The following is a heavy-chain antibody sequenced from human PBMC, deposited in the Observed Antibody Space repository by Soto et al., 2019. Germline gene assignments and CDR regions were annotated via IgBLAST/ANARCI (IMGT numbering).Heavy chain of an antibody. D-gene: IGHD6-19*01. CDR1: GGSISSGDYY. V-gene: IGHV4-30-4*01. Sequence: SETLSLTCTVSGGSISSGDYYWSWIRQPPGKGLEWIGYIYYSGNTYYNPSLKSRVTISVDTSKNQFSLKLNSVTAADTAVYYCARDTNGWSYFDYWGQGTLVTVSS. J-gene: IGHJ4*02. CDR3: ARDTNGWSYFDY. CDR2: IYYSGNT.